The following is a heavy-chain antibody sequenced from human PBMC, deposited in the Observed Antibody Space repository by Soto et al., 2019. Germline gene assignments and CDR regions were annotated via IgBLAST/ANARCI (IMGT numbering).Heavy chain of an antibody. V-gene: IGHV4-4*07. Sequence: XTLSLPCTVSGASLSDYYWSWIRQPAGQALEWIGRVYVTGTTYFNPSLKRRVTMSVDTSNKQVSLKLSSVTAADSAIYYCARDGEYTSGWYSFDSWGPGTLGTVSS. CDR2: VYVTGTT. CDR3: ARDGEYTSGWYSFDS. CDR1: GASLSDYY. J-gene: IGHJ5*01. D-gene: IGHD6-19*01.